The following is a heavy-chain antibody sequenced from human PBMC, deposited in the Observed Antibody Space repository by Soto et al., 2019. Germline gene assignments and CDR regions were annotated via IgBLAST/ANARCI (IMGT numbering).Heavy chain of an antibody. D-gene: IGHD2-8*01. Sequence: ASVKVSCKASGYSFTDYHIHWVRQAPGQGLEWLGRINPKSGGTSTAQKFQGWVTMTTDTSISTASMELTRLTSDDTAIYYCARGDSTDCSNGVCSFFYNHDMDVWGEGTTVTVSS. CDR2: INPKSGGT. V-gene: IGHV1-2*04. J-gene: IGHJ6*04. CDR1: GYSFTDYH. CDR3: ARGDSTDCSNGVCSFFYNHDMDV.